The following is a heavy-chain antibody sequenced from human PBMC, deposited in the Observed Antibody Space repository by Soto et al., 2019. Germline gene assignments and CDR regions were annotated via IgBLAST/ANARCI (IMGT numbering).Heavy chain of an antibody. CDR2: VHHTGNT. V-gene: IGHV4-59*01. CDR3: ARGREDHVDHHFGHLFDS. CDR1: GDSIRDSF. D-gene: IGHD3-10*01. Sequence: SETLSLTCTVSGDSIRDSFWSWVRQPPGKGLEWIGLVHHTGNTNCNPSLETRVTMLIDASANHFSLTLTSVTPADAAIYYCARGREDHVDHHFGHLFDSWGQGTLVTVSS. J-gene: IGHJ4*02.